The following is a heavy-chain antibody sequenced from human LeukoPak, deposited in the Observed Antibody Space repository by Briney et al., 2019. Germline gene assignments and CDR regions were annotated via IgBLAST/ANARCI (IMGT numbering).Heavy chain of an antibody. V-gene: IGHV1-2*02. CDR1: GYTFTGYY. Sequence: ASVKVSCKASGYTFTGYYMHWVRQAPGQGLEWMGWINPNSGGTNYAQKFQGRVTMTRDTSISTAYMELSRLRSDDTAVYYCARATPGIAAGPYYYMDVWGKGNPGHRLL. CDR2: INPNSGGT. CDR3: ARATPGIAAGPYYYMDV. D-gene: IGHD6-13*01. J-gene: IGHJ6*03.